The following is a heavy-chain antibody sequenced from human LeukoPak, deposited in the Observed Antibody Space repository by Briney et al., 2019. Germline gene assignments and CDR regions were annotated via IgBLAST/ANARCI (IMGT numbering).Heavy chain of an antibody. J-gene: IGHJ4*02. CDR2: IYHSGST. V-gene: IGHV4-38-2*01. Sequence: SETLSLTCAVSGYSISSGYYWGWIRQPPGKGLEWIGVIYHSGSTYYNPSLKSRVTISVDTSKNQFSLKLSSVTAADTAVYYCARIQAVVAAKSHSFDYWGQGTLVTVSS. CDR3: ARIQAVVAAKSHSFDY. CDR1: GYSISSGYY. D-gene: IGHD2-15*01.